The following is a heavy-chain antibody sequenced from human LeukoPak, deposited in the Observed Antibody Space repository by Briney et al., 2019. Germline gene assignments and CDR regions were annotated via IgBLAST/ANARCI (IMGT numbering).Heavy chain of an antibody. Sequence: SVTVSCKASGGTFSSYAISWVRQAPGQGLEWMGGIIPIFGTANYAQKFQGRVTITTDESTSTAYMELSSLRSEDTAVYYCASGPGAQWEPSFGYYYMDVWGKGTAVTVSS. CDR1: GGTFSSYA. CDR2: IIPIFGTA. CDR3: ASGPGAQWEPSFGYYYMDV. D-gene: IGHD1-26*01. V-gene: IGHV1-69*05. J-gene: IGHJ6*03.